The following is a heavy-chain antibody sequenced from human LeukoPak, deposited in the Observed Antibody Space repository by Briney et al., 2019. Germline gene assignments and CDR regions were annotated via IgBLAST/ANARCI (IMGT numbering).Heavy chain of an antibody. CDR1: GGSISSGGYS. J-gene: IGHJ4*02. CDR3: ARVKAGAIDY. V-gene: IGHV4-30-2*01. Sequence: PSQTLSLTCAVSGGSISSGGYSWGWIRQPPGKGLEWIGYIYQIGSTYYNPSLKSRVTISADRSKNQFSLSLSSVTAADTAVYYCARVKAGAIDYWGRGTLVTVSS. CDR2: IYQIGST. D-gene: IGHD4/OR15-4a*01.